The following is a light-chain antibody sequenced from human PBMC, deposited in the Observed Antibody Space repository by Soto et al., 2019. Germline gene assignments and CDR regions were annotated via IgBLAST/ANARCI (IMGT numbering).Light chain of an antibody. J-gene: IGKJ4*02. CDR3: QHYDHLLGA. V-gene: IGKV1-5*03. CDR2: KAS. CDR1: QTISSW. Sequence: QTISSWLAWYQQKPGKAPKLLIYKASTLKSGVPSRFIVSRSGREITLAISSVQPDDFAFYYCQHYDHLLGAFAVGTKVDIK.